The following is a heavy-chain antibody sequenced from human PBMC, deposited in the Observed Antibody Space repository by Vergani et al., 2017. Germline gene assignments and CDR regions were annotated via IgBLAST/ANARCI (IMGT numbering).Heavy chain of an antibody. J-gene: IGHJ3*02. CDR3: ACWRDLSAFDI. CDR2: IYTSGST. Sequence: QVQLQESGPGLVKPSQTLSLTCTVSGGSISSGSYYWSWIRQPAGKGLEWIGRIYTSGSTNYNPSLKSRVTISVDTSKNQFSLKLSSVTAADTAVYYCACWRDLSAFDIWGQGTMVTVSS. V-gene: IGHV4-61*02. D-gene: IGHD3-3*01. CDR1: GGSISSGSYY.